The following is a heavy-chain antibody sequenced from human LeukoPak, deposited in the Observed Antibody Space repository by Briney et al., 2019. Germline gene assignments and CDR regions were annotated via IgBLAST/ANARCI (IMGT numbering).Heavy chain of an antibody. Sequence: GGSLRLSCAASGFTLSSYGMHWVRQAPGKGLEWVAFIRYDGSNKYYADSVKGRFTISRDNSENTLWLQMTSLRAEDTAVYCCAKAPVRGVISHLDYWGQGTLVTVSS. CDR3: AKAPVRGVISHLDY. CDR2: IRYDGSNK. V-gene: IGHV3-30*02. J-gene: IGHJ4*02. D-gene: IGHD3-10*01. CDR1: GFTLSSYG.